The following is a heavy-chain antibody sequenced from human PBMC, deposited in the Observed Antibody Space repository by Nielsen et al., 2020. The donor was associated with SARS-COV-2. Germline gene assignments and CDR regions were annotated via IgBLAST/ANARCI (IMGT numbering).Heavy chain of an antibody. CDR3: ARPITYYYDSSGYPDALDI. V-gene: IGHV1-69*17. CDR2: IIPIFGIA. Sequence: WVRQAPGQGLEWMGGIIPIFGIANYAQKFQGRVTITADKSTSTAYMELSSLRSEDTAVYYCARPITYYYDSSGYPDALDIWGQGTMVTVSS. J-gene: IGHJ3*02. D-gene: IGHD3-22*01.